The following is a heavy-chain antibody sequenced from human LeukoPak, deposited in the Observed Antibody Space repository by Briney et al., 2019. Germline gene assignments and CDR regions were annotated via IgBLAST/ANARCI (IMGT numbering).Heavy chain of an antibody. Sequence: SETLSLTCTASGCTFRSYYRSWIRQPPGKGLEWIGYIYFSGSTRYNPSLKRRVTISVDRSKNQFSLKLSSVAASYTAVYYCARSDDTNIDYWGQGTLVTVSS. CDR2: IYFSGST. D-gene: IGHD1-1*01. CDR1: GCTFRSYY. J-gene: IGHJ4*02. V-gene: IGHV4-59*01. CDR3: ARSDDTNIDY.